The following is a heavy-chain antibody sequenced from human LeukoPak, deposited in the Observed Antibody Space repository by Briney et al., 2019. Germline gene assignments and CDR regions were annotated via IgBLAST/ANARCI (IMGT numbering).Heavy chain of an antibody. CDR3: ARDKPAAMYYYYYYMDV. V-gene: IGHV4-39*07. CDR1: GGSISSSIYY. Sequence: KASETLSLTCIVSGGSISSSIYYWAWVRQPPGKGLEWIGTVFYNGATQYSPSLRSRVTISIDTSTNQFSLKLTSVTAADTALYYCARDKPAAMYYYYYYMDVWGKGTTVTVSS. J-gene: IGHJ6*03. D-gene: IGHD2-2*01. CDR2: VFYNGAT.